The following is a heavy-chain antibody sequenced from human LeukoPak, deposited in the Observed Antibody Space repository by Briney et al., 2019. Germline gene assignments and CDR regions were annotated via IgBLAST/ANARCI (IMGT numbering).Heavy chain of an antibody. V-gene: IGHV3-64*02. Sequence: GGSLRLSCAASGFTFRSFAMHWVRQAPGKGLEYVSAISSSGGSTYYADSMKGRFTISRDNFKKTLCLQMCSLRPEDMAVYYCARGSATVTYPVDYWGQGTLVTVSA. CDR3: ARGSATVTYPVDY. D-gene: IGHD4-17*01. CDR1: GFTFRSFA. CDR2: ISSSGGST. J-gene: IGHJ4*02.